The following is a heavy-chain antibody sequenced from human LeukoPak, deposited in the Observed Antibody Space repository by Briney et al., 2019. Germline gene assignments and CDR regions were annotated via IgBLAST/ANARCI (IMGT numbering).Heavy chain of an antibody. CDR1: GFVFSIYT. V-gene: IGHV3-64D*06. CDR3: VKDFGRVRGTPDS. J-gene: IGHJ4*02. Sequence: GSLILSCSASGFVFSIYTMYWVRQAPGKGPEYVSTISGSGNGGSIYYADSVKGRFTISRDDSKSILYLQMNGLRSEDTAVYYCVKDFGRVRGTPDSWGQGTLVTVSS. CDR2: ISGSGNGGSI. D-gene: IGHD3-16*01.